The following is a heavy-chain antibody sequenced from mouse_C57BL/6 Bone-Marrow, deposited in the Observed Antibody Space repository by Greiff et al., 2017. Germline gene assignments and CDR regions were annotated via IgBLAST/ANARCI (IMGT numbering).Heavy chain of an antibody. D-gene: IGHD2-5*01. CDR2: IDPSDSYT. V-gene: IGHV1-50*01. CDR1: GYTFTSYW. CDR3: AREGAYYSNAWFDY. Sequence: QVQLQQPGAELVKPGASVKLSCKASGYTFTSYWMQWVKQRPGQGLEWIGEIDPSDSYTNYNQKFKGKATLTVDTSSSTAYMQLSSLTSEDSAVYYCAREGAYYSNAWFDYWGQGTLVTVSA. J-gene: IGHJ3*01.